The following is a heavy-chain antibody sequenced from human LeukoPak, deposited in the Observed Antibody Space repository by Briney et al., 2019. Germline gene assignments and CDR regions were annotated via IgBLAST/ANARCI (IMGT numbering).Heavy chain of an antibody. CDR3: ATSTSSWTNRGRFDY. Sequence: ASVKVSCKVSGYTLTELSMHWVRQAPGKGLEWMGGFDPEDGETIYAQKFRGRVTMTEDTSTDTAYMELSSLRSEDTAVYYCATSTSSWTNRGRFDYWGQGTLVTVSS. D-gene: IGHD6-13*01. J-gene: IGHJ4*02. V-gene: IGHV1-24*01. CDR2: FDPEDGET. CDR1: GYTLTELS.